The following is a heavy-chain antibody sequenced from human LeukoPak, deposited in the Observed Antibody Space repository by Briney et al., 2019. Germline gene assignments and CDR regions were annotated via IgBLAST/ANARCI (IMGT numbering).Heavy chain of an antibody. D-gene: IGHD3-22*01. CDR1: GFTFSGSA. CDR2: IGSKTNSYAT. CDR3: SSTYDSNGWLFDY. Sequence: GGSLSLSCAASGFTFSGSAMHWVRQASGKGLEWAGRIGSKTNSYATTYAASVKGRFTISRDDSKNTAYLQMNSLKTEDTAVYYCSSTYDSNGWLFDYWGQGTLVTVSS. J-gene: IGHJ4*02. V-gene: IGHV3-73*01.